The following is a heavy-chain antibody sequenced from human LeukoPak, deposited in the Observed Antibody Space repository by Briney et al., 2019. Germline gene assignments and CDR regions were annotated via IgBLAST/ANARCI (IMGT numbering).Heavy chain of an antibody. CDR3: ARLVSSSWYSDYFDY. Sequence: SETLSLTCTVSGGSISSYYWSWIRQPPGKGLEWIGYIYYSGCTNYNPSLKSRVTISVDTSKNQFSLKLSSVTAADTAVYYCARLVSSSWYSDYFDYWGQGTLVTVSS. CDR2: IYYSGCT. V-gene: IGHV4-59*08. J-gene: IGHJ4*02. D-gene: IGHD6-13*01. CDR1: GGSISSYY.